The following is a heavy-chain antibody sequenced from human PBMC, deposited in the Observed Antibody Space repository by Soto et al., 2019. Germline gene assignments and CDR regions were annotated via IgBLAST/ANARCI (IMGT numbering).Heavy chain of an antibody. V-gene: IGHV3-23*01. CDR3: AKAVAEVHYCYGMDV. CDR2: FTGSDSST. D-gene: IGHD6-19*01. Sequence: EVQLLESGGGLVQPGGSLRLSCAASGFTVSSYAMRWVRQAPGKGLEWVSTFTGSDSSTYYADSVKGRFTISRDNSKNTLYLPMNSLAAEDAAVYYCAKAVAEVHYCYGMDVWGQGTTVTVSS. J-gene: IGHJ6*02. CDR1: GFTVSSYA.